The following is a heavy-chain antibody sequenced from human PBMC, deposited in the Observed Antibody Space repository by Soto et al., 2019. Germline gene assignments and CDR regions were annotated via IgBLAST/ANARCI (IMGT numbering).Heavy chain of an antibody. V-gene: IGHV1-46*01. CDR1: GYTFTSYY. CDR3: VRDYQLPRPAQYLHH. Sequence: GASVKVSCKASGYTFTSYYIHWVRQAPGQGLEWMGIINPDGKFTSYAQKFQGRLTMTSDTSTNTVYMELRSLRPEDAAVYFCVRDYQLPRPAQYLHHWGQGTLVTVSS. D-gene: IGHD3-16*02. J-gene: IGHJ1*01. CDR2: INPDGKFT.